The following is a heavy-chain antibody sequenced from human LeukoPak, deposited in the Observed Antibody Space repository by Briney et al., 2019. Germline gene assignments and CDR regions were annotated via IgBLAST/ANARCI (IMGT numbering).Heavy chain of an antibody. CDR3: AKDMADY. Sequence: PGRSLRLSCAASGFTFDDYAMHWVRQAPGKGLEWVSGISWNSGSIGYADSVKGRFTISRDNAKNSLYLQMNSLRAEDTALYYCAKDMADYWGQGTLVTVSS. CDR1: GFTFDDYA. V-gene: IGHV3-9*01. J-gene: IGHJ4*02. CDR2: ISWNSGSI.